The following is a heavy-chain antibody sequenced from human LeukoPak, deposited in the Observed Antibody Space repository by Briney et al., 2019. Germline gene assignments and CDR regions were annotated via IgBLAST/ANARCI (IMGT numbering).Heavy chain of an antibody. J-gene: IGHJ4*02. CDR1: GASINFNY. CDR2: KYNSGST. D-gene: IGHD3-10*01. Sequence: PSETLSLTCTVSGASINFNYWNWVRLPPGKGLEWIGYKYNSGSTNYNPSLKSRVTISIDTSKNQLSLKLTSVTAEDTAVYFCVRGSGASSKFDSWGQGTLVTVSS. CDR3: VRGSGASSKFDS. V-gene: IGHV4-59*01.